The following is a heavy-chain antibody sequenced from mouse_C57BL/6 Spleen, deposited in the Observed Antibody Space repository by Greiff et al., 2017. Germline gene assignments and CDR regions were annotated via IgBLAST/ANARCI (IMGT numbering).Heavy chain of an antibody. CDR3: ARDRHYYGSSYPAY. J-gene: IGHJ3*01. Sequence: EVQLVESGGGLVKPGGSLKLSCAASGFTFSSSAMSWVRQTPEKRLEWVATISDGGSYTYYPDNVKGRFTISRDNAKNNLYLQMSHLKSEDTAMYYCARDRHYYGSSYPAYWGQGTLVTVSA. V-gene: IGHV5-4*01. CDR2: ISDGGSYT. CDR1: GFTFSSSA. D-gene: IGHD1-1*01.